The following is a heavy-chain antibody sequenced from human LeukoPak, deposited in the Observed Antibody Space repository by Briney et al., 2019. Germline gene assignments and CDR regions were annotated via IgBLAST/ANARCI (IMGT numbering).Heavy chain of an antibody. V-gene: IGHV1-69*04. CDR2: IIPILGIA. D-gene: IGHD4-17*01. CDR1: GGTFSSYA. J-gene: IGHJ4*02. CDR3: ARDRDPPFSDGDYGGYYFDY. Sequence: GASVKVSCKASGGTFSSYAISWVRQAPGQGLEWMGRIIPILGIANCAQKFQGRVTMTRDTSTSTVYMELSSLRSEDTAVYYCARDRDPPFSDGDYGGYYFDYWGQGTLVTVSS.